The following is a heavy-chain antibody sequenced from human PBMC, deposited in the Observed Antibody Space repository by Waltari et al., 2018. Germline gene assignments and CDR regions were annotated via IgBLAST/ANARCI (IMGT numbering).Heavy chain of an antibody. CDR2: MNPSSGNT. D-gene: IGHD2-8*02. V-gene: IGHV1-8*02. J-gene: IGHJ4*02. CDR3: ARAPRIASYWFDF. Sequence: QGQLVQSGAEVKKPGASVTVSCKASGYTFTNYDINWVRQATGQGLEWTGWMNPSSGNTGSAQKFQGRVTMTMNTSISTAYMELSSLRSEDSAVYYCARAPRIASYWFDFWGQGTLVTVSS. CDR1: GYTFTNYD.